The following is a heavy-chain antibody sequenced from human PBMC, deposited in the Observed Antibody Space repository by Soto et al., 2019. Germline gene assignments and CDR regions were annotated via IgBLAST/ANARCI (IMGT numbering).Heavy chain of an antibody. Sequence: PSETLYLTCTVPGGSISSYYWSWIRQPPGKGLEWIGYIYYSGSTNYNPSLKSRVTISVDTSKNQFSLKLSSVTAADTAVYYCASSNIAAAGFYYYGMDAWGRGTTVTVSS. D-gene: IGHD6-13*01. CDR3: ASSNIAAAGFYYYGMDA. CDR2: IYYSGST. V-gene: IGHV4-59*01. CDR1: GGSISSYY. J-gene: IGHJ6*02.